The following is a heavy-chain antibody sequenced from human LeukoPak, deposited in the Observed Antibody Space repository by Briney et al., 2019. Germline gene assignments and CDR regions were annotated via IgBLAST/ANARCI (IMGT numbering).Heavy chain of an antibody. Sequence: GGSLRLSCAASGFTVSSNYMTWVRQAPGKGLEWLSVIYSDGSTFYADSVKGRFTISRDNSKNTLYLQMSSLRGEDTAVYYCARIPIVLITSGGYWGQGTLVTVSS. CDR3: ARIPIVLITSGGY. V-gene: IGHV3-53*01. J-gene: IGHJ4*02. CDR2: IYSDGST. D-gene: IGHD3-22*01. CDR1: GFTVSSNY.